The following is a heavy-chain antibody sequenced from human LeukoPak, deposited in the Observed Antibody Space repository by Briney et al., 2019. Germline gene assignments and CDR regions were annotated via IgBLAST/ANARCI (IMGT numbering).Heavy chain of an antibody. CDR3: ARDYDTSGYMVRY. J-gene: IGHJ4*02. CDR1: GFTFSSYA. V-gene: IGHV3-33*08. CDR2: IWYDETKK. Sequence: PGRSLRLPCAASGFTFSSYAMHWVRQAPGKGLEWVAVIWYDETKKYYADSVKGRFTISRDSSKNTLYLQTNSLRAEDTAVYYCARDYDTSGYMVRYWGQGTLVTVSS. D-gene: IGHD3-22*01.